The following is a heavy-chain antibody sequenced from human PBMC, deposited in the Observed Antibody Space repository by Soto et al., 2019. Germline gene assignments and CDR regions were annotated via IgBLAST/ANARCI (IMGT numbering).Heavy chain of an antibody. CDR1: GYTFTSYA. J-gene: IGHJ4*02. CDR3: ARDLGGWTDY. D-gene: IGHD6-19*01. V-gene: IGHV1-3*01. Sequence: ASVKVSCKASGYTFTSYAMHWVGQAPGQRLEWMGWINAGNGNRKYSQQFQGRVTITRDTSASTAYMELSSLRSEDTTVYYCARDLGGWTDYWGQGTLVTVSS. CDR2: INAGNGNR.